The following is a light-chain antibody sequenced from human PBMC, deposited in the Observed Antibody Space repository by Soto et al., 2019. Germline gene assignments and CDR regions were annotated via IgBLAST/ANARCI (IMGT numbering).Light chain of an antibody. J-gene: IGLJ1*01. CDR3: ATWDDRLRAYV. CDR2: DDS. CDR1: NIGSES. Sequence: SYELTQPPSVSVAPGQTARITCGGNNIGSESVHWYQQKPGQAPVVVVYDDSDRPSGIPERFSGSNSGNTATLTISGLRSEDEADYYCATWDDRLRAYVIGAGTKVTVL. V-gene: IGLV3-21*02.